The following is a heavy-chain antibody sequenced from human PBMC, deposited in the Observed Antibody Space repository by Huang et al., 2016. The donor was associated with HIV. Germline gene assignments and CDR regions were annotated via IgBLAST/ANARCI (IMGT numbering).Heavy chain of an antibody. J-gene: IGHJ6*02. CDR2: ISGSGGVK. CDR1: EFTFSTFA. Sequence: EVQLVESGGGLVQPGKSLRLSCAASEFTFSTFAMSWVRQAPGKGLEGVSGISGSGGVKQYADSVRGRFTISRDNSLKTLYLQMSSLTAEDTAVYYCAKDPYRSAWHSETSRYYYYGMDVWGQGTTVTVSS. D-gene: IGHD6-19*01. V-gene: IGHV3-23*04. CDR3: AKDPYRSAWHSETSRYYYYGMDV.